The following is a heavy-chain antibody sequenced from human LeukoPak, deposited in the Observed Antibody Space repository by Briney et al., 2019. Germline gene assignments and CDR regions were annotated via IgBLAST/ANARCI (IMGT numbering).Heavy chain of an antibody. CDR3: ARFSSGYLGY. J-gene: IGHJ4*02. Sequence: ASVKVSCKASGYTFTSYDINWVRQAPGQGLEWMGWINPNSGGTNYAQKFQGRVTMTRDTSISTAYMELSRLRSDDTAVYYCARFSSGYLGYWGQGTLVTVSS. CDR2: INPNSGGT. CDR1: GYTFTSYD. V-gene: IGHV1-2*02. D-gene: IGHD3-22*01.